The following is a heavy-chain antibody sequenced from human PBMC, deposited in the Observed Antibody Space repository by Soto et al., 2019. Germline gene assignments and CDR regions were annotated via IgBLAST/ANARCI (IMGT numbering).Heavy chain of an antibody. CDR3: AKTTDGWFSAFEI. Sequence: GGSLRLSCAASGFIFRSYAMSWVRQAPGKGLEWVSAISGSGTTAYYADSVKGRFTFSRDNSKKTMYLQMNSLRAEDTAVYYCAKTTDGWFSAFEIWGQGTMVTVSS. CDR2: ISGSGTTA. V-gene: IGHV3-23*01. D-gene: IGHD6-19*01. J-gene: IGHJ3*02. CDR1: GFIFRSYA.